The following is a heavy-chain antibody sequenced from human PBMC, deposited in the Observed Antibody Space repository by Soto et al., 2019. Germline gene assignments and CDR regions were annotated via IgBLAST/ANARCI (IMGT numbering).Heavy chain of an antibody. D-gene: IGHD6-13*01. V-gene: IGHV3-23*01. CDR2: ISGGTSST. CDR3: AKERWAAAGTPTLDY. J-gene: IGHJ4*02. CDR1: GFTFSSYA. Sequence: EVQLLESGGGLVQPGGSLRLSCAASGFTFSSYAMSWVRQAPGKGLEWVSAISGGTSSTYYADSVKGQFTISRDISKNTLYVQMDSLRAEDTAVYYCAKERWAAAGTPTLDYWGQGTLVTVSS.